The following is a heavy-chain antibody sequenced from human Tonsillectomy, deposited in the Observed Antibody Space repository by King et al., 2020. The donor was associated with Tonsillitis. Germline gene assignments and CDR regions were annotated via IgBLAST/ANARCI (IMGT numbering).Heavy chain of an antibody. V-gene: IGHV3-53*01. CDR1: GFTGSSNY. CDR2: IYNGVST. J-gene: IGHJ5*02. CDR3: ARDTAATGGLGFDP. Sequence: VQLVESGGGLIQPGGSLILSCAASGFTGSSNYMSGFRQAPGKGLEWVSVIYNGVSTYYADSVKGRLTISRDNSKNTLYLQMNSLRAEDTAVYYCARDTAATGGLGFDPWGQGTLVTVSS. D-gene: IGHD2-15*01.